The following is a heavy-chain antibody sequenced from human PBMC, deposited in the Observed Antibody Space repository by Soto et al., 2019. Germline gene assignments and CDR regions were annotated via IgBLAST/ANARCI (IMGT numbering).Heavy chain of an antibody. CDR1: GFTFGNYA. CDR2: ISGSGTST. J-gene: IGHJ3*01. D-gene: IGHD3-3*01. V-gene: IGHV3-23*01. Sequence: EVQLLESGGHLEQPGGSLRLSCAVSGFTFGNYALTWVRQAPGKGLEWVSGISGSGTSTYYADSVKGRFTISRDNSKNTLFLQMNSLRAEDTALYYCARLGPQMTIFAAVQARGAFDFWGQGTMVIVSS. CDR3: ARLGPQMTIFAAVQARGAFDF.